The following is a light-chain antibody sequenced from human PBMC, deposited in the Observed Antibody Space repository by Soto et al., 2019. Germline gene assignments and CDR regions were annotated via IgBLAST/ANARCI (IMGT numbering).Light chain of an antibody. CDR2: GAS. CDR3: EQYNNWPIT. J-gene: IGKJ5*01. V-gene: IGKV3-15*01. Sequence: EIVLTQYPTTLTASPGARATHSCGASQSIGSNLAWYQQKPGHAPRLLSYGASTRATGIPARFSGSGSGTEFTLTISSLQSEDFAVYYCEQYNNWPITFGQGTRLEI. CDR1: QSIGSN.